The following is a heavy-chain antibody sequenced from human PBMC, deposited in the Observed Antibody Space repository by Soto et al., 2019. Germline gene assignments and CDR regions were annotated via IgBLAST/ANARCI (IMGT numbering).Heavy chain of an antibody. CDR2: IYYSGST. CDR3: ARLFGAVHGGGMDV. V-gene: IGHV4-31*03. J-gene: IGHJ6*02. D-gene: IGHD3-10*01. Sequence: SETLSLTCTVSGGSISSGGYYWSWIRQHPGKGLEWIGYIYYSGSTYYNPSLKSRVTISVDTSKNQFSLKLSSVTAADTAVYYCARLFGAVHGGGMDVWGQGTTVTVSS. CDR1: GGSISSGGYY.